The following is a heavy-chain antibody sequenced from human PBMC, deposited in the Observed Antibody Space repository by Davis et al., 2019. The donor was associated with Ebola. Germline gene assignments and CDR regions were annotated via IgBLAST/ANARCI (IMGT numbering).Heavy chain of an antibody. CDR2: IYYSGST. V-gene: IGHV4-39*07. Sequence: MPSETLSLTCTVSGGSISSSSYYWGWIRQPPGKGLEWIGSIYYSGSTYYNPSLKSRVTISVDTSKNQFSLKLSSVTAADTAVYYCARDSSSGWYGGPFDPWGQGTLVTVSS. D-gene: IGHD6-19*01. CDR3: ARDSSSGWYGGPFDP. CDR1: GGSISSSSYY. J-gene: IGHJ5*02.